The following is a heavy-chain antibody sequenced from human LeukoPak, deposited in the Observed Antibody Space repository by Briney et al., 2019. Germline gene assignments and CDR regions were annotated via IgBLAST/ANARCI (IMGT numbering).Heavy chain of an antibody. J-gene: IGHJ4*02. Sequence: SETLSLTCTVSVGSISGFYWGWIRQAPGKGLECIGFIYYIVSANYNPSLKSRVTISVDTSKNQFSLKLSSVTAADTAFYYCARDRDSSGWFDYWGQGTLVTVSS. CDR3: ARDRDSSGWFDY. CDR1: VGSISGFY. D-gene: IGHD6-19*01. CDR2: IYYIVSA. V-gene: IGHV4-59*01.